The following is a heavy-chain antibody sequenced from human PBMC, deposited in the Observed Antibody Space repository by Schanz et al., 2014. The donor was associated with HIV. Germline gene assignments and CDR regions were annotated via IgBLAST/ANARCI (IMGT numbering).Heavy chain of an antibody. D-gene: IGHD6-13*01. CDR1: GFNFNSYG. CDR3: AKDKFRHTYSSSSIFDP. J-gene: IGHJ5*02. CDR2: ISYDGTKK. V-gene: IGHV3-30*18. Sequence: QEQLVESGGGVVQPGRSLRLSCVASGFNFNSYGMHWVRQAPGKGLEWVAVISYDGTKKHYADSVKGRFTISRDNSKNSLYLQMNSLRPEDTAVYYCAKDKFRHTYSSSSIFDPWGQGTLVTVSS.